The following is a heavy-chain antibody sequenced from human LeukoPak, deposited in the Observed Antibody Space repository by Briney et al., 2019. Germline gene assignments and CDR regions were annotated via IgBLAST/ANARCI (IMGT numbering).Heavy chain of an antibody. Sequence: ASVKVSCKASGYTFTGYYMHWVRQAPGQGLEWMGWINPNSGGTNYAQKFQGWVTMTRDTSISTAYMELRRLRSDDTAVYYCARSAPTSYCSSTSCYEGWFDPWGQGTLVTVSS. J-gene: IGHJ5*02. V-gene: IGHV1-2*04. CDR2: INPNSGGT. D-gene: IGHD2-2*01. CDR3: ARSAPTSYCSSTSCYEGWFDP. CDR1: GYTFTGYY.